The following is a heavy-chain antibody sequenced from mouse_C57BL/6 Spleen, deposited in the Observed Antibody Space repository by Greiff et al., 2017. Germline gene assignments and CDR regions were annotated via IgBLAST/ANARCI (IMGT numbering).Heavy chain of an antibody. J-gene: IGHJ2*01. Sequence: QVQLLQSGAELVKPGDSVKISCKASGYAFSSYGMNWVKQTPGKGLEWIGEIYPGAGGTNYNGKIKGKATLTADKSSSTAYMPLRSLTSEDSAIYFCARWGFDYWGQGTTLTVAS. CDR3: ARWGFDY. CDR2: IYPGAGGT. V-gene: IGHV1-80*01. CDR1: GYAFSSYG.